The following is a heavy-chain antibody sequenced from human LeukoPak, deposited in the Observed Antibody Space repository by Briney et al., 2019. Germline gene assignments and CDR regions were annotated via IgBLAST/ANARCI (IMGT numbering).Heavy chain of an antibody. CDR1: GFTFSSYE. CDR2: INDGGGIV. D-gene: IGHD3-9*01. CDR3: AEDPILTGFYNDGR. Sequence: QPGGSLRLSCAASGFTFSSYEMTWVRQAPGKGLQWFSSINDGGGIVYYADSVKGRFTISRDNSKNTLYLEMNSLRAEDTARYFCAEDPILTGFYNDGRWGQGTLVIVSS. V-gene: IGHV3-23*01. J-gene: IGHJ4*02.